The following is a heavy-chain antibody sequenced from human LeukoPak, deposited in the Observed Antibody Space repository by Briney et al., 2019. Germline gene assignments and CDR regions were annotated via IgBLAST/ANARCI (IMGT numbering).Heavy chain of an antibody. J-gene: IGHJ6*02. Sequence: SETLSLTCTVSGGSISSYYWSWIRQPAGKGLEWIGRICTSGSTNYNPSLKSRVTMSVDTSKNQFSLKLSSVTAADTAVYYCARDGRYYGSGSYYTYYYYGMDGWGQGTTVTVSS. V-gene: IGHV4-4*07. CDR1: GGSISSYY. CDR2: ICTSGST. CDR3: ARDGRYYGSGSYYTYYYYGMDG. D-gene: IGHD3-10*01.